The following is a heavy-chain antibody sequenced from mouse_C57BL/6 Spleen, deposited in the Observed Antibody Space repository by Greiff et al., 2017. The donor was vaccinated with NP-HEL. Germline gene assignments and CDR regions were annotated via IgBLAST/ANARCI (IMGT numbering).Heavy chain of an antibody. CDR2: INPNNGGT. J-gene: IGHJ4*01. CDR1: GYTFTDYY. V-gene: IGHV1-26*01. CDR3: AKPHYYAMDY. Sequence: VQLQQSGPELVKPGASVKISCKASGYTFTDYYMNWVKQSHGKSLEWIGDINPNNGGTSYNQKFKGKATLTVDKSSSTAYMELRSLTSEDSAVYYCAKPHYYAMDYWGQGTSVTVSS.